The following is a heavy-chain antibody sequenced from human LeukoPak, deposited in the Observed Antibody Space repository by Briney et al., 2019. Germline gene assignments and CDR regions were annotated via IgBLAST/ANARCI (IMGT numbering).Heavy chain of an antibody. CDR1: GFTFDDYA. CDR2: ISWNSGSI. D-gene: IGHD2-2*01. Sequence: QPGRSLRLSCAASGFTFDDYAMHWVRQAPGKGLEWVSGISWNSGSIGYADSVKGRFTISRDNAKNSLYLQMNSLRAEDTALYYCAKADDGYATSFSYDWGQGTLATVSS. V-gene: IGHV3-9*01. J-gene: IGHJ4*02. CDR3: AKADDGYATSFSYD.